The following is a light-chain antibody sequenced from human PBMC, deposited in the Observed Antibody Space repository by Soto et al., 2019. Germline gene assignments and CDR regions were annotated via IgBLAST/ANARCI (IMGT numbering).Light chain of an antibody. CDR2: DAS. CDR3: QQNGSTPYT. Sequence: EIEMTQSPASLSTSPGDRATISCRASQTISTYLDWYQQKPGKAPRLLIYDASTLLTGVPSRFSGSGSGTDFTLTISSLQPEDFSVYYCQQNGSTPYTFGQGTKVEIK. J-gene: IGKJ2*01. CDR1: QTISTY. V-gene: IGKV1-39*01.